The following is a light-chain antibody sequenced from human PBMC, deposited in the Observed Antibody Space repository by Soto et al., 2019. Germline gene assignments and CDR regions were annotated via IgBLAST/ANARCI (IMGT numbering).Light chain of an antibody. Sequence: EIVLTQSPATLSLSPGERATLSCRASQSVSSYLAWYQQKTGQAPRLLIYGASNRATGIQARFSGSGSGTDFPLTISSLEPEDFAVYYCQHRGKWPRTFGQGTKLAIK. CDR3: QHRGKWPRT. CDR1: QSVSSY. CDR2: GAS. V-gene: IGKV3-11*01. J-gene: IGKJ2*01.